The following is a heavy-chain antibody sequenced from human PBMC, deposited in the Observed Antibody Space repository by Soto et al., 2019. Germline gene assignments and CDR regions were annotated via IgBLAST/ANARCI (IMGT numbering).Heavy chain of an antibody. D-gene: IGHD1-1*01. Sequence: PGASLKISCQGYGYTFTDYWIGWVRQMPGKGLELIGLIYPGDSDTRYSPSFQGRVTISADKSISTAFLQWSSLRASDTAMYYCASQKTVIRGPLSSNWFDPWGQGTLVTVSS. CDR3: ASQKTVIRGPLSSNWFDP. CDR1: GYTFTDYW. J-gene: IGHJ5*02. CDR2: IYPGDSDT. V-gene: IGHV5-51*01.